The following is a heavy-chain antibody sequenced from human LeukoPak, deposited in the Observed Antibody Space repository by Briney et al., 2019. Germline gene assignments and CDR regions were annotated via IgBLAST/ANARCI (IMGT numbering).Heavy chain of an antibody. CDR2: FYTSGIT. J-gene: IGHJ4*02. CDR1: GDSISTYF. V-gene: IGHV4-4*07. Sequence: SETLSLTCTVSGDSISTYFWSWIRQPAGKGLEWIGRFYTSGITNCNPSLKSRVTMSLDTSKNQFSLNLSSVTAADTAVYYCARETADLGRSLDYWGQGTLVTVSS. D-gene: IGHD2-21*02. CDR3: ARETADLGRSLDY.